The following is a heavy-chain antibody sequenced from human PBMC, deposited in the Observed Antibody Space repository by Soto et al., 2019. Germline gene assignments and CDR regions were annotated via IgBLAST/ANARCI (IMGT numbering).Heavy chain of an antibody. Sequence: EVQLVESGGGLVQPGRSLRLSCAASGFTFDDYAMHWVRKAPGKGLEWVSGISWNSGSIGYADSVKGRFTISRDNAKNSLYLQMNSLRAEDTALYYCAKDLVNIVLVPAAKDYYYYGMDVWGQGTTVTVSS. V-gene: IGHV3-9*01. D-gene: IGHD2-2*01. CDR1: GFTFDDYA. CDR3: AKDLVNIVLVPAAKDYYYYGMDV. CDR2: ISWNSGSI. J-gene: IGHJ6*02.